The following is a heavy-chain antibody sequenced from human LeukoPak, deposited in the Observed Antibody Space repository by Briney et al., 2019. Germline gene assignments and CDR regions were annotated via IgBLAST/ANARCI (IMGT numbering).Heavy chain of an antibody. CDR1: GYTFTSYD. J-gene: IGHJ6*02. CDR2: MNPNSGNT. V-gene: IGHV1-8*01. D-gene: IGHD3-3*01. Sequence: ASVKVSCKASGYTFTSYDINWVRQATGQGLEWMGWMNPNSGNTGYAQKFQGRVTMTRNTSLSTAYMELSSLRSEDTAVYYCARGDYDFWSGYPYGMDVWGQGTTVTVSS. CDR3: ARGDYDFWSGYPYGMDV.